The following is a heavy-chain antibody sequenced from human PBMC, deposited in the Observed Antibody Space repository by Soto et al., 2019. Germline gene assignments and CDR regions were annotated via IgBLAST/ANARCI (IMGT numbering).Heavy chain of an antibody. CDR1: GGSISSGGYY. D-gene: IGHD6-13*01. V-gene: IGHV4-31*03. J-gene: IGHJ3*02. CDR2: IYYSGST. CDR3: ASGYSSSWTDDAFDI. Sequence: TSETLSLTCTVSGGSISSGGYYWSWIRQHPGKGLEWIGYIYYSGSTYYNPSLKSRVTISVDTSKNQFSLKLSSVTAADTAVYYCASGYSSSWTDDAFDIWGQGAMVTVSS.